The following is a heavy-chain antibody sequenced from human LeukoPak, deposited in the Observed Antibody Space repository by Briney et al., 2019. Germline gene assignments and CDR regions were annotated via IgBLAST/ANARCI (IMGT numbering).Heavy chain of an antibody. D-gene: IGHD2-15*01. Sequence: SETLSLTCTVSGGSISSSSYYWGWIRQPPGKGLEWIGSIYYSGSTYYNPSLKSRVTISVDTSKNQFSLKLSSVTAADTAVYYCVRDRGYCDGGSCYIFDSWGQGTLVTVSS. CDR3: VRDRGYCDGGSCYIFDS. V-gene: IGHV4-39*07. CDR2: IYYSGST. J-gene: IGHJ4*02. CDR1: GGSISSSSYY.